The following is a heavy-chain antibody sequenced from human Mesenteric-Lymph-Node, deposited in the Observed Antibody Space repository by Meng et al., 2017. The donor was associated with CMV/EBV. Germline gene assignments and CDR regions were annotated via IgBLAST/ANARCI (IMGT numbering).Heavy chain of an antibody. V-gene: IGHV4-28*03. D-gene: IGHD6-13*01. CDR3: ARVYSSSWHPDY. J-gene: IGHJ4*02. CDR2: IYYSGST. CDR1: GYSISSSNW. Sequence: AGSGYSISSSNWWGWIRQPPGKGLEWIGYIYYSGSTYYNPSLKSRVTMSVDTSKNQFSLKLSSVTAVDTAVYYCARVYSSSWHPDYWGQGTLVTVSS.